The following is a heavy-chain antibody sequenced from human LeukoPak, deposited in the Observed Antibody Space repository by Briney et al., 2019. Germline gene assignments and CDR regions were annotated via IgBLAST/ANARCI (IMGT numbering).Heavy chain of an antibody. CDR3: ARGGIAVRPNWFDP. Sequence: PGRSLRLSCAASGFTVSSNYMSWVRQAPGKGLEWVSILYSGGNTYYADSVKGRFTISRDNSKNTLYLQMNSLRTEDTAVYYCARGGIAVRPNWFDPWGQGTLVTVSS. CDR2: LYSGGNT. D-gene: IGHD6-6*01. J-gene: IGHJ5*02. CDR1: GFTVSSNY. V-gene: IGHV3-66*01.